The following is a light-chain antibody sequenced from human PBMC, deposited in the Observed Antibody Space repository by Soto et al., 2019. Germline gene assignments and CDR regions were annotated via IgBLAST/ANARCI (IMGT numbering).Light chain of an antibody. V-gene: IGKV3-11*01. CDR1: QSISKY. Sequence: EIVLTQSPATLSVSPGETATVSCRASQSISKYLAWYQQKPGQTPRLLIYNASNRAAGIPARFSGSGSGTDFTLTIAMLEPEDFAVYYCQQRTNWPPKLTFGGGTRVE. J-gene: IGKJ4*01. CDR2: NAS. CDR3: QQRTNWPPKLT.